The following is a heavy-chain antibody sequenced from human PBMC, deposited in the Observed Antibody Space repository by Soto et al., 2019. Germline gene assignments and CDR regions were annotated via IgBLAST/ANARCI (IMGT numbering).Heavy chain of an antibody. CDR2: ISYDGSNK. CDR1: GFTFSSYG. V-gene: IGHV3-30*18. CDR3: AKDPIPIVLVPAACDY. D-gene: IGHD2-2*01. J-gene: IGHJ4*02. Sequence: HPGGSLRLSCAASGFTFSSYGMHWVRQAPGKGLEWVAVISYDGSNKYYADSVKGRFTISRDNSKNTLYLQMNSLRAEDTAVYYCAKDPIPIVLVPAACDYWGQGTLVTVSS.